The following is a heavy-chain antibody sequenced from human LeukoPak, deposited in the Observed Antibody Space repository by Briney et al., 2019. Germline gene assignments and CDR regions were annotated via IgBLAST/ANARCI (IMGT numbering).Heavy chain of an antibody. CDR1: GGTFSNYA. CDR3: ARDERYCSSTSCFPYYFDY. CDR2: IIPIFGTA. D-gene: IGHD2-2*01. J-gene: IGHJ4*02. V-gene: IGHV1-69*13. Sequence: ASVKVSCXASGGTFSNYAISWVRQAPGQGLEWMGGIIPIFGTANYAQKFQGRVTITADESTSTAYMELSSLRSEDTAVYYCARDERYCSSTSCFPYYFDYWGQGTLVTVSS.